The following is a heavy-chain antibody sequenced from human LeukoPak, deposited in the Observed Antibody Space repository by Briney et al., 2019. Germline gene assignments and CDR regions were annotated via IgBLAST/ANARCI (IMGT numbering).Heavy chain of an antibody. V-gene: IGHV3-11*04. J-gene: IGHJ5*02. D-gene: IGHD2-15*01. CDR1: GFTFSNYY. CDR3: ARSCSGGTCNFPKFEP. CDR2: ISTSGSTI. Sequence: PGGSLRLSCAACGFTFSNYYMSWIRQAPGKGLEWVSYISTSGSTIYYADSVKGRFTISRDNAKNSLYLQMNSQRAEDTAVYYCARSCSGGTCNFPKFEPWGQGTLATVSS.